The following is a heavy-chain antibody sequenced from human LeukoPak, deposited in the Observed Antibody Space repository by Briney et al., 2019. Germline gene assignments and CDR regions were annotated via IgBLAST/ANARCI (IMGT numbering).Heavy chain of an antibody. V-gene: IGHV7-4-1*02. CDR1: GYTLIDYA. CDR2: INMNTGKP. J-gene: IGHJ6*03. D-gene: IGHD3-16*01. Sequence: ASVKVSCKASGYTLIDYAMNWVRQAPGQGLEWMGWINMNTGKPTFAQGFTGRFVFSFNTSVNTAYLQISSLKAEDTAVYYCAREGLMPSGDFYYYYMDVWGKGTTVTVSS. CDR3: AREGLMPSGDFYYYYMDV.